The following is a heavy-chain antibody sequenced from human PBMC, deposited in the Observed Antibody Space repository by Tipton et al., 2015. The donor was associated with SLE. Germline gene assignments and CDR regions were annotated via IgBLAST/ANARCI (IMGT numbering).Heavy chain of an antibody. J-gene: IGHJ6*02. D-gene: IGHD4-17*01. CDR2: IYHIGST. Sequence: TLSLTCAVSGYSISSGYYWGWIRQPPGKGLEWIGSIYHIGSTYYNPSLKSRVTISVDTSKNQFSLKLSSVTAADTAVYYCARVTTVTTDYYYGMDVWVQGTTVTVSS. CDR1: GYSISSGYY. V-gene: IGHV4-38-2*01. CDR3: ARVTTVTTDYYYGMDV.